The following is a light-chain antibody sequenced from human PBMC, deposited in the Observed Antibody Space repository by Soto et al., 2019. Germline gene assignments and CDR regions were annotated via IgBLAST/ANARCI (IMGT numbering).Light chain of an antibody. CDR1: QSIRTS. V-gene: IGKV3-11*01. CDR3: QQYGGSGP. J-gene: IGKJ1*01. CDR2: DAS. Sequence: EVVLTQSPATLSLSPGERATLSCRASQSIRTSLAWYQQKPGQAPRLVIFDASNRANGVPARFGGSGSGTDFTLTSNSLEHEDFAVYYCQQYGGSGPVGQGTTGDSK.